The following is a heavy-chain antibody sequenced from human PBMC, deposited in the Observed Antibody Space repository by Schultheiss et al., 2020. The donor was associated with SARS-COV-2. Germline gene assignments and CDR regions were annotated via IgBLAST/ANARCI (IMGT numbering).Heavy chain of an antibody. D-gene: IGHD2-2*01. CDR3: ARLGAVPIGNWFDP. CDR2: ISSSSSTI. CDR1: GFTFSDYY. V-gene: IGHV3-11*01. J-gene: IGHJ5*02. Sequence: GESLKISCAASGFTFSDYYMSWIRQAPGKGLEWVSYISSSSSTIYYADSVKGRFTISRDNSKNTLYLQMNSLRAEDTAVYYCARLGAVPIGNWFDPWGQGTLVTVSS.